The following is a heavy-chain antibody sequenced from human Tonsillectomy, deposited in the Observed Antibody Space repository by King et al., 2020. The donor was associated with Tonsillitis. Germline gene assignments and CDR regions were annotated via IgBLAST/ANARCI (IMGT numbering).Heavy chain of an antibody. CDR3: AHRSVGRPFDY. D-gene: IGHD4-23*01. J-gene: IGHJ4*01. CDR2: IYWNEDK. V-gene: IGHV2-5*01. Sequence: TLKESGPTLAKPTQTLTLTCTFSGFSLTTSGVAVGWIRQPPGKALEWLALIYWNEDKSYSPSLKSRLTITRDTSKNQVVLTMTNMDPVDTATYYCAHRSVGRPFDYWGQGTLVAVPS. CDR1: GFSLTTSGVA.